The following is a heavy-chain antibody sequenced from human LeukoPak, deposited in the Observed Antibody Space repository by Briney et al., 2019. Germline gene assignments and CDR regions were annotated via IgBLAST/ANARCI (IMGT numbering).Heavy chain of an antibody. CDR3: AKDSFDY. J-gene: IGHJ4*02. V-gene: IGHV3-30*04. Sequence: GGSLRLSCAASGFTFSSYAMHWVRQAPGKGLEWVAVISYDGSNKYYADSVKGRFTISRDNSKNTLYLQMNSLRAEDTAVYYCAKDSFDYWGQGTLVTVSS. CDR2: ISYDGSNK. CDR1: GFTFSSYA.